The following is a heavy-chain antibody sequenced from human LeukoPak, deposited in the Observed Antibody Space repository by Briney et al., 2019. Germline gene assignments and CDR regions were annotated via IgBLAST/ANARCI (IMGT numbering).Heavy chain of an antibody. J-gene: IGHJ4*02. CDR3: ARVLGGEYDY. Sequence: GRSLRLSCAASGFTFSSYAMHWVRQAPGKGLEWVAVISYDGSNKYYADSVEGRFTISRDNSKNTLYLQMNSLGAEDTAVYYCARVLGGEYDYWGQGTLVTVSS. V-gene: IGHV3-30*01. D-gene: IGHD3-16*01. CDR2: ISYDGSNK. CDR1: GFTFSSYA.